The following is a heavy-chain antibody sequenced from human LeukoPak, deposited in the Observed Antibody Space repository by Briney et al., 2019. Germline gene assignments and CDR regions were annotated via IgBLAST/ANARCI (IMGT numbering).Heavy chain of an antibody. V-gene: IGHV4-31*03. J-gene: IGHJ4*02. D-gene: IGHD5-24*01. Sequence: SETLSLTCTVSGGSISSGGYYWSWIRQHPGKGLEWIGYIYYSGSTYYNPSLKSRVTISVDTSKNQFSLKLSSVTAADTAVYYCARGKMATSTLDYWGQGTLVTVSS. CDR2: IYYSGST. CDR1: GGSISSGGYY. CDR3: ARGKMATSTLDY.